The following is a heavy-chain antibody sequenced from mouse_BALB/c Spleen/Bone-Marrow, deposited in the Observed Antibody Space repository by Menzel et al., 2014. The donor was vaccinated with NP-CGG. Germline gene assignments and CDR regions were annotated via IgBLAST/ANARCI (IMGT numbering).Heavy chain of an antibody. CDR1: GFTFTDYY. CDR2: IRNKANGYTT. D-gene: IGHD1-1*01. Sequence: VQLQQSGGGLVQPGGSLRLSCATSGFTFTDYYMSWVRQPPGKALEWLGSIRNKANGYTTEYSASVKGRFTISRDKSQSILYLQMNTLRAEDSATYYCARDRNYGSSWYFDVWGAGTTVTVSS. V-gene: IGHV7-3*02. J-gene: IGHJ1*01. CDR3: ARDRNYGSSWYFDV.